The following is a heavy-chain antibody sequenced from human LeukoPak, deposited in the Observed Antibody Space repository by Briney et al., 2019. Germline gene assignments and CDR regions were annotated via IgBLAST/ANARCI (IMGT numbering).Heavy chain of an antibody. CDR2: ISYDGSNK. Sequence: GGSLRLSCAASGFTFSSYAMHWVRQAPGKGLEWVAVISYDGSNKYYADSVKGRFTISRDNSKNTLYLQMNSLRAEDTAVYYCAGEYGDHGKPFDYWGQGTLVTVSS. D-gene: IGHD4-17*01. V-gene: IGHV3-30-3*01. J-gene: IGHJ4*02. CDR1: GFTFSSYA. CDR3: AGEYGDHGKPFDY.